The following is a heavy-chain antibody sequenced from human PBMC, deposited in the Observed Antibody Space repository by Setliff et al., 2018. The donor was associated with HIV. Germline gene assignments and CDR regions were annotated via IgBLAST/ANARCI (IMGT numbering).Heavy chain of an antibody. Sequence: KPSETLSLTCTVSGGSISSNNYYWVWIRQPPGKGLEWIGSIFYSGSTYYSPSLNSRFTISVDTSKNQFSLRLSSVTAADTVVYYCARDPKYYYVSSGLDYWGQGTLVTVSS. V-gene: IGHV4-39*07. CDR3: ARDPKYYYVSSGLDY. J-gene: IGHJ4*02. CDR1: GGSISSNNYY. CDR2: IFYSGST. D-gene: IGHD3-22*01.